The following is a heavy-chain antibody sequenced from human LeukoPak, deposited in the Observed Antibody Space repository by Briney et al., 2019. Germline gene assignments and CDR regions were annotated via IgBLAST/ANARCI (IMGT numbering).Heavy chain of an antibody. J-gene: IGHJ4*02. CDR1: GFTFSSYA. Sequence: GSLRLSCAASGFTFSSYAMNWVRQAPGKGLEWVSAIGGSGGPIYYADSVKGRFTISRDNSKNTLFVQMSSLRAEDTAIYYCAKAGPYYFDYWGQGTLVTVSS. CDR3: AKAGPYYFDY. V-gene: IGHV3-23*01. D-gene: IGHD1-14*01. CDR2: IGGSGGPI.